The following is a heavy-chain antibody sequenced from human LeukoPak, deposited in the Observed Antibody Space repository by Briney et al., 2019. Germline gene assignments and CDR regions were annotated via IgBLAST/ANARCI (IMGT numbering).Heavy chain of an antibody. CDR3: ARDRPYGSGSYKPVDY. D-gene: IGHD3-10*01. CDR1: GYTFTSYG. J-gene: IGHJ4*02. V-gene: IGHV1-18*01. Sequence: ASVKVSCKASGYTFTSYGISWVRQAPGQGLEWMGWISAYNGNTNYAQKLQGRVTMTTDTSTSTAYMELRSLRSDDTAVYYCARDRPYGSGSYKPVDYWGQGTLVTVSS. CDR2: ISAYNGNT.